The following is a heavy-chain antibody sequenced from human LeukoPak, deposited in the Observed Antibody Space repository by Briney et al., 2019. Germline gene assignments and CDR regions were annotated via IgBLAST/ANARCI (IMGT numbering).Heavy chain of an antibody. V-gene: IGHV4-39*01. CDR2: IYYSGST. CDR3: ARRHLYDILSDFDY. Sequence: SETLSLTCTVSGGSISSSSYYWGWIRQPPGKGLEWIGSIYYSGSTYYNPSLKSRVTISVDTSKNQFSLKLSSVTAADTAVYYCARRHLYDILSDFDYWGQGTLVTVSS. CDR1: GGSISSSSYY. J-gene: IGHJ4*02. D-gene: IGHD3-9*01.